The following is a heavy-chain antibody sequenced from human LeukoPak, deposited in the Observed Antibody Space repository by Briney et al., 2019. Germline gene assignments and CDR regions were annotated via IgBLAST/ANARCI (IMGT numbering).Heavy chain of an antibody. J-gene: IGHJ4*02. Sequence: GGSLRLSCAASGFTFSSYAMSWVRQAPGKGLEWVSAISGSGGSAFYADSVKGRFTISRDNSKNTLYLQMNSLRAEDTAVYYCAKDHGYGQQGYWGQGTLVTVSS. V-gene: IGHV3-23*01. CDR3: AKDHGYGQQGY. CDR1: GFTFSSYA. CDR2: ISGSGGSA. D-gene: IGHD5-18*01.